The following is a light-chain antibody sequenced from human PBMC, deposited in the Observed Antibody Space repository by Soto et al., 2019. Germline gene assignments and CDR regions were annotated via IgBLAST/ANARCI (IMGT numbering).Light chain of an antibody. V-gene: IGKV3-15*01. Sequence: ETVMTQSPATLSVSPWEGATLSCRASQTINNNLAWYQQKPGQAPRLLIYGASRRATGVPARFSGSGSGTEFTVTISSLQSEDFAIYYCQQYDIWPPYTFGQGTKVDIK. CDR1: QTINNN. CDR3: QQYDIWPPYT. CDR2: GAS. J-gene: IGKJ2*01.